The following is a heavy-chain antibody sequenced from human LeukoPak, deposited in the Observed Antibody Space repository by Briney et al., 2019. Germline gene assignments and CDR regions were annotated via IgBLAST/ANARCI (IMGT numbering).Heavy chain of an antibody. Sequence: SQTLSLACTVSGGSISSGSYYWGWIRQPPGKGLEWIGSIYHSGSTYYNPSLKSRVTISVDTSKNQFSLKLSSVTAADTAVYYCAKLYYYGSGSSYYFDYWGQGTLVTVSS. D-gene: IGHD3-10*01. CDR2: IYHSGST. CDR1: GGSISSGSYY. CDR3: AKLYYYGSGSSYYFDY. J-gene: IGHJ4*02. V-gene: IGHV4-39*07.